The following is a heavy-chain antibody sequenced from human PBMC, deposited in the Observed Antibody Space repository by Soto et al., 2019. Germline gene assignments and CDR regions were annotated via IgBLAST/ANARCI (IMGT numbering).Heavy chain of an antibody. V-gene: IGHV1-2*02. Sequence: QVQLVQSGAEVKKPGASVKVSCKASGYTFTGYYMHWVRQAPGQGLEWMGWINPKSGGTNYAQKFQGRVTMTRDTSISTAYMELSRLRSDDTAVYYCARDDRYSSGWSGLDYWGQGTLVTVSS. CDR3: ARDDRYSSGWSGLDY. CDR1: GYTFTGYY. D-gene: IGHD6-19*01. CDR2: INPKSGGT. J-gene: IGHJ4*02.